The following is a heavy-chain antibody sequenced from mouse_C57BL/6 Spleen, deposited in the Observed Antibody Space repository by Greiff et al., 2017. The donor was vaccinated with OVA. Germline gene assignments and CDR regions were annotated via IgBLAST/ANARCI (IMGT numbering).Heavy chain of an antibody. CDR1: GYTFTSYW. J-gene: IGHJ2*01. CDR3: AIDYGSSLDY. V-gene: IGHV1-69*01. CDR2: IDPSDSYT. Sequence: QVQLQQPGAELVMPGASVKLSCKASGYTFTSYWMHWVKQRPGQGLEWIGEIDPSDSYTNYNQKFKGKSTLTVDKSSSTAYMQLSSLTSEDSAVXYCAIDYGSSLDYWGQGTTLTVSS. D-gene: IGHD1-1*01.